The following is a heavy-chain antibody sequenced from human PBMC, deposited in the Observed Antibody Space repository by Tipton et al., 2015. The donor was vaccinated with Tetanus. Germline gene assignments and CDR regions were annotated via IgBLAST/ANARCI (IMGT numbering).Heavy chain of an antibody. CDR3: AKDPASRGWFDP. J-gene: IGHJ5*02. Sequence: SLRLSCAASGFTFSNYAMAWVRQAPGKGLEWVSGISVRGSHTYYADPVKGRFSISRDNSKNTVYLQMNSLRDEDTAVYYCAKDPASRGWFDPGGQGTLFSVSS. V-gene: IGHV3-23*01. CDR1: GFTFSNYA. CDR2: ISVRGSHT.